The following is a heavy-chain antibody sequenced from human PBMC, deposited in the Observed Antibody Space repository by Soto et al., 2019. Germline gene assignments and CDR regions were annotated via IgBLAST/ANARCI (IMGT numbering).Heavy chain of an antibody. V-gene: IGHV4-61*01. CDR1: GGSVSSGSYY. CDR2: IYYSGST. J-gene: IGHJ6*02. Sequence: PSETLSLTCTVSGGSVSSGSYYWSWIRQPPGKGLEWIGYIYYSGSTNYNPSLKSRVTISVDTSKNQFSLKLSSVTAADTAVYYCARDGPIQLWSRYYGMDVWGQGTTVTVSS. CDR3: ARDGPIQLWSRYYGMDV. D-gene: IGHD5-18*01.